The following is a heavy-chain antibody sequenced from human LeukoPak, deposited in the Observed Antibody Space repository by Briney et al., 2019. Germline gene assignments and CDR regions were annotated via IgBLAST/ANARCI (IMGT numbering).Heavy chain of an antibody. Sequence: SVKVSCKASGGTFSSYAISWVRQAPGQGLEWMGRIIPIFGTANYAQKFQGRVTITTDKSTSTAYMELSSLRSEDTAVYYCARDVTTYYYYYMDVWGKGTTVTVSS. D-gene: IGHD4-17*01. CDR3: ARDVTTYYYYYMDV. V-gene: IGHV1-69*05. J-gene: IGHJ6*03. CDR2: IIPIFGTA. CDR1: GGTFSSYA.